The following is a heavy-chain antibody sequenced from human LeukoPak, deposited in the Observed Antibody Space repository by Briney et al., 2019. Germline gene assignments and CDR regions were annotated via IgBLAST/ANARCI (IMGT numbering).Heavy chain of an antibody. J-gene: IGHJ6*03. Sequence: GGSLRLSCAASGFTFSSYAMSWVRQAPGKGLGWVSAISGSGGGTYYSDSVKGRFTISRDNSENTLYLQMNSLRAEDTAVYYCAGSSHYYYYMDVWGKGTTVTVSS. CDR3: AGSSHYYYYMDV. CDR1: GFTFSSYA. V-gene: IGHV3-23*01. CDR2: ISGSGGGT. D-gene: IGHD6-13*01.